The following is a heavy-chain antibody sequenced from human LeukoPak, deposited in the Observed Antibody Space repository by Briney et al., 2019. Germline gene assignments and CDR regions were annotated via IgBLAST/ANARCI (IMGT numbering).Heavy chain of an antibody. V-gene: IGHV1-2*06. J-gene: IGHJ5*02. Sequence: ASVKVSCKAAGYTFTGYYMFWVRQAPGQGLEWRGRINPNSGGTNYAQKFQGRVTMTRDTSIITAYMELSRLRSDDTAVYYCARGYCSGGSCYSVENWFDPWGQGTLVTVSS. CDR2: INPNSGGT. CDR3: ARGYCSGGSCYSVENWFDP. D-gene: IGHD2-15*01. CDR1: GYTFTGYY.